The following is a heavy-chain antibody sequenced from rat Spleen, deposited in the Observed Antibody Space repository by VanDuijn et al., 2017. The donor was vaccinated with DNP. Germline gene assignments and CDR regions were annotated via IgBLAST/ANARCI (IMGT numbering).Heavy chain of an antibody. V-gene: IGHV2-19*01. D-gene: IGHD1-4*01. CDR1: GFSLTNYD. CDR2: IQNSGVT. J-gene: IGHJ2*01. Sequence: QVQLKESGPGLVQPSQTLSLTCTVSGFSLTNYDIHWVRQPPEKGLEWMGRIQNSGVTNYNSTLASRLSINRDTSSGQVFLKMNSLQTEDTAIYFCTGEDYGYTYFDYWGQGVMVTVSS. CDR3: TGEDYGYTYFDY.